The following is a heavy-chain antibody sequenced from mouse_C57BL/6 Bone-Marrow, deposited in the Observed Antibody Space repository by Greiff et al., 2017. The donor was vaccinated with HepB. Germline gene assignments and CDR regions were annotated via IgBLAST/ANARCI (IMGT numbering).Heavy chain of an antibody. Sequence: QVQLQQPGAELVKPGASVKLSCKASGYTFTSYWMQWVKQRPGQGLEWIGEIDPSDSYTNYNQKFKGKATLTVDKSSSTAYMQLSSLTSEDSAVYYCARDDYYGSSYDAMDYWGQGTSVTVSS. CDR2: IDPSDSYT. D-gene: IGHD1-1*01. J-gene: IGHJ4*01. V-gene: IGHV1-50*01. CDR1: GYTFTSYW. CDR3: ARDDYYGSSYDAMDY.